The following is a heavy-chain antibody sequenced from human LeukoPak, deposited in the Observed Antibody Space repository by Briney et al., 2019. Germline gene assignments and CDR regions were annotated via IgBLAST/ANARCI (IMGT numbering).Heavy chain of an antibody. CDR1: GYTFTSYG. CDR3: ARVGRSGGSFNWFDP. CDR2: ISAYNGNT. V-gene: IGHV1-18*01. D-gene: IGHD2-15*01. Sequence: ASVKVSCKASGYTFTSYGISWVRQAPGQGLEWMGWISAYNGNTNYAQKLQGRVTMTTDTSTSTAYMELRSLRSDDTAVYYCARVGRSGGSFNWFDPWGQGTLVTVSS. J-gene: IGHJ5*02.